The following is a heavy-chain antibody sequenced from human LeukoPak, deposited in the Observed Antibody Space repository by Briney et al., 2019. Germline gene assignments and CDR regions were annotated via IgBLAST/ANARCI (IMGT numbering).Heavy chain of an antibody. D-gene: IGHD5-18*01. Sequence: GSLRPSCAASGFTFSSYSMNWVRQAPGKGLEWVSSISSSSSYIYYADSVKGRFTISRDNAKNTLYLQMNSLRAEDTAVYYCARGYSYGWRAFDYWGQGTLVTVSS. J-gene: IGHJ4*02. V-gene: IGHV3-21*01. CDR2: ISSSSSYI. CDR3: ARGYSYGWRAFDY. CDR1: GFTFSSYS.